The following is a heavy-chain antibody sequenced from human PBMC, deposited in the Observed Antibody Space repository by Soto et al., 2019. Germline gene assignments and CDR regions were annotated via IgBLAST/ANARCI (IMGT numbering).Heavy chain of an antibody. Sequence: SETLSLTCTVSGGSISSGGYYWSWIRQYPGKGLEWIGYIYYSGSTYYNPSLKSRVTISVDTSKNQFSLKLSSVTAADTAVYYCARDQGNLYDSSGYYFNYWGQGTLVTVSS. J-gene: IGHJ4*02. D-gene: IGHD3-22*01. CDR1: GGSISSGGYY. CDR2: IYYSGST. CDR3: ARDQGNLYDSSGYYFNY. V-gene: IGHV4-31*03.